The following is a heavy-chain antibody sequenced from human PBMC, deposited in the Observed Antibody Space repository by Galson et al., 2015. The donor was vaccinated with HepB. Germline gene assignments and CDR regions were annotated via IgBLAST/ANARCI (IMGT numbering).Heavy chain of an antibody. CDR3: ARGANWAFDY. J-gene: IGHJ4*02. D-gene: IGHD7-27*01. CDR2: TYYRSKWYN. CDR1: GDSVSSNSVA. Sequence: CAISGDSVSSNSVAWDWIRQSPSRGLEWLGRTYYRSKWYNNYEVSVKSRITINPDTSKNQFSLQLNSVTPEDTAVYYCARGANWAFDYWGQGTLVTVSS. V-gene: IGHV6-1*01.